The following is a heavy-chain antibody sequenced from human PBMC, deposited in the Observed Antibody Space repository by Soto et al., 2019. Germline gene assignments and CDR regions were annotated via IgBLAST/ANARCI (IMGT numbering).Heavy chain of an antibody. CDR1: GGSISGYY. D-gene: IGHD6-13*01. CDR3: ARGSAAGTKSPFDY. J-gene: IGHJ4*02. V-gene: IGHV4-59*01. Sequence: VQLQESGPGLVKPSETLSLTCTVSGGSISGYYWSWIRQSPGKGLEWIGYIHYSGSTNYNPSLKSRVTISVDTSKNQLSQKLSSVTAADTAVYYCARGSAAGTKSPFDYWGQGTLVTVSS. CDR2: IHYSGST.